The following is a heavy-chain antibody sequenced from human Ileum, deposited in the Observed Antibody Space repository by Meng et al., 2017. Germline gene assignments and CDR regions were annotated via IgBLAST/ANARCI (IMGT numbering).Heavy chain of an antibody. V-gene: IGHV3-7*01. Sequence: GESLKISCAASGFTVSTYWMSWVRQAPGKGLEWVANIKQDGSEKYYEDSVKGRFTISRDNAKNSLYLQMNSLRAEDTAVYYCARAYFYGDYVFDDWGQGTPVTGAS. CDR1: GFTVSTYW. J-gene: IGHJ4*02. CDR2: IKQDGSEK. D-gene: IGHD4-17*01. CDR3: ARAYFYGDYVFDD.